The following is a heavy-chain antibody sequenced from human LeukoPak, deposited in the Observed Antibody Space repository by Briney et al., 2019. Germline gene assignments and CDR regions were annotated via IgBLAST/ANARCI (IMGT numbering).Heavy chain of an antibody. J-gene: IGHJ5*02. Sequence: GGSLRLSCAASGFPLDDYAMHWVRQAPGKGLEWVSGISWNSGRIGYADPVKGRFTISRDSAKNSLYLQMNSLRAEDTALYYWGKDGRVSTAAGIRGWFDPGGQGTLVTVSS. CDR1: GFPLDDYA. CDR3: GKDGRVSTAAGIRGWFDP. D-gene: IGHD6-13*01. CDR2: ISWNSGRI. V-gene: IGHV3-9*01.